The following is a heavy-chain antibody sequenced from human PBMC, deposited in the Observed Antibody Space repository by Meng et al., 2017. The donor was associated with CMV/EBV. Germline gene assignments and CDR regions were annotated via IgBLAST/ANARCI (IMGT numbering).Heavy chain of an antibody. D-gene: IGHD6-19*01. V-gene: IGHV4-39*07. Sequence: GSLRLSCTVSGGSISSSSYYWGWIRQPPGKGLEWIVSIYYSGSTYYNPSLKSRVTISVDTSKNQFSLKLSSVTAADTVVYYCARAVGGSGWYYFDSWGQGTLVTVSS. CDR2: IYYSGST. CDR3: ARAVGGSGWYYFDS. J-gene: IGHJ4*02. CDR1: GGSISSSSYY.